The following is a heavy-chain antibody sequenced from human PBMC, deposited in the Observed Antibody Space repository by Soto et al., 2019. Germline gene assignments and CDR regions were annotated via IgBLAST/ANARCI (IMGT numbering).Heavy chain of an antibody. CDR1: GFTVSSNY. J-gene: IGHJ4*02. V-gene: IGHV3-66*01. CDR2: IYSGGST. CDR3: ARDRSGYESRLFDY. Sequence: EVQLVESGGGLVQPGGSLRLSCAASGFTVSSNYMSWVRQAPGKGLEWVSVIYSGGSTYYADSVKGRFTISRDNSKNTLYRQMNSLRAEDTAVYYCARDRSGYESRLFDYWGQGTLVTVSS. D-gene: IGHD6-25*01.